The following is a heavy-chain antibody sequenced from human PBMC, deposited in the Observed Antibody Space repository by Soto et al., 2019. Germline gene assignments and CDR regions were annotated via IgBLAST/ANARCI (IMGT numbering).Heavy chain of an antibody. V-gene: IGHV2-5*02. J-gene: IGHJ5*02. Sequence: QITLKESGPTLVRPTQTLTLTCTFSGFSLNTSGVGVGWIRQPPGKALEWLALIYWDDDKRYSPSLKTRLTITKDTSKNQAVLTMTNMDPVDTATYYCAHSFYGDYVEWKHRTWFDPWGQGTLVTVSS. CDR2: IYWDDDK. D-gene: IGHD4-17*01. CDR1: GFSLNTSGVG. CDR3: AHSFYGDYVEWKHRTWFDP.